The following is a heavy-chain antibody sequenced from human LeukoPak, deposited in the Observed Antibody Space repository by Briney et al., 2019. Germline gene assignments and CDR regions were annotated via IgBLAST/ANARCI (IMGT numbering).Heavy chain of an antibody. Sequence: GASVQVSCKASGYTFTGYYMHWVRQAPGQGLEWMGWINPESGGTNYAQKFQARVTMTRDTSISTAYMELSRLRSDYTAVYYCARDAGYCSSTTCSADFDYWGQGTLVTVSS. D-gene: IGHD2-2*01. CDR1: GYTFTGYY. V-gene: IGHV1-2*02. CDR2: INPESGGT. J-gene: IGHJ4*02. CDR3: ARDAGYCSSTTCSADFDY.